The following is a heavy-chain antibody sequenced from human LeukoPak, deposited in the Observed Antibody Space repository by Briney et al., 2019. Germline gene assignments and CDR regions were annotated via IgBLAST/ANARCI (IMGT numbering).Heavy chain of an antibody. J-gene: IGHJ4*02. CDR2: ISSDGSDI. V-gene: IGHV3-30*18. CDR3: AKDRLGS. D-gene: IGHD3-16*01. CDR1: GFTFSSHW. Sequence: GGSLRLSCAVSGFTFSSHWMSWVRQAPGKGLEGVTVISSDGSDIYYADSVKGRFTISRDNSKNTLYLQMNSLRAEDTAVYYCAKDRLGSWGQGTLVTVSS.